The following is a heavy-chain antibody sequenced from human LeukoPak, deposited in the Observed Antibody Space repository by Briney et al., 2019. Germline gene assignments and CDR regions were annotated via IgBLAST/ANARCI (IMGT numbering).Heavy chain of an antibody. CDR3: ARAYCSGGICLDY. D-gene: IGHD2-15*01. J-gene: IGHJ4*02. CDR2: IYYTGST. Sequence: SETLSLTCTVSGGSINSYFWSWVRQPPGKGLEWIGYIYYTGSTNYNPSLMSRVSMSVDTSKNQFSLKLSSVTAADTAVYYCARAYCSGGICLDYWGQGTLVTVSS. CDR1: GGSINSYF. V-gene: IGHV4-59*01.